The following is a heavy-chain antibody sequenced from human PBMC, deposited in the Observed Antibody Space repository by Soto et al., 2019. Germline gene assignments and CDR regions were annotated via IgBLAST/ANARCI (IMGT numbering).Heavy chain of an antibody. D-gene: IGHD6-6*01. CDR3: ARVGGIGAPPGTDY. J-gene: IGHJ4*02. V-gene: IGHV1-69*01. CDR2: VIPILGQA. CDR1: GGIFSSYA. Sequence: QVQLVQSGAEVKKPGSSVKVSCKASGGIFSSYAISWLRQAPGQGLEWMGAVIPILGQAYYAQDLQDRVSITADESTRTTYMERSSLRYEDTAVYFCARVGGIGAPPGTDYWGQGTLVTVSS.